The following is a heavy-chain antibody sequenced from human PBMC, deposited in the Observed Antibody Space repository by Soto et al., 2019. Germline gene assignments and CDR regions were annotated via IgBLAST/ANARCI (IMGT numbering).Heavy chain of an antibody. CDR3: ARGVCCTRFDYLLFDV. Sequence: SETLSLTCTVSGVSISSGNWWTWVRQSPRKGLEYIGEIFHDGTANYFPSFERRVAMSVDKSKNQFSLKLTSVTAADAAIYYCARGVCCTRFDYLLFDVWGQGAQVTVSS. CDR2: IFHDGTA. V-gene: IGHV4-4*02. CDR1: GVSISSGNW. D-gene: IGHD3-16*01. J-gene: IGHJ4*02.